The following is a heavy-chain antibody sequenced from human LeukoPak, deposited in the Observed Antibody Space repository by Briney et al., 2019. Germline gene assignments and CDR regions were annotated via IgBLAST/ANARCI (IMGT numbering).Heavy chain of an antibody. J-gene: IGHJ4*02. D-gene: IGHD3-9*01. Sequence: GGSLRLSCAASGFIFRNYAMSWVRQAPGKGLEWVSAITGSGDTTYYADSVKGRFTISRDNSKNTLYVEMNTLRAEDTAVYYCAKWGDYDILTGYCVSDFWGQGTLVTVSS. V-gene: IGHV3-23*01. CDR3: AKWGDYDILTGYCVSDF. CDR1: GFIFRNYA. CDR2: ITGSGDTT.